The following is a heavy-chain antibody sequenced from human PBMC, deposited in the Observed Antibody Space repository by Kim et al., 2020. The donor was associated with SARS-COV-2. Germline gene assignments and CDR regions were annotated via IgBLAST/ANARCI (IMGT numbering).Heavy chain of an antibody. D-gene: IGHD6-19*01. CDR2: IYYSGST. V-gene: IGHV4-39*01. Sequence: SETLSLTCTVSGGSISSSSYYWGWIRQPPGKGLEWIGSIYYSGSTYYNPSLKSRVTISVDTSKNQFSLKLSSVTAADTAVYYCARHAVANWFDPWGQGP. CDR3: ARHAVANWFDP. CDR1: GGSISSSSYY. J-gene: IGHJ5*02.